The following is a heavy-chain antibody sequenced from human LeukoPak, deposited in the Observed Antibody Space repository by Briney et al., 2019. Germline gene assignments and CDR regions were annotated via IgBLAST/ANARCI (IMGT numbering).Heavy chain of an antibody. D-gene: IGHD2-2*01. J-gene: IGHJ4*02. CDR2: IYHSGST. Sequence: SETLSLACTVSGYSISSGYYWGWIRQPPGKGLEWIGSIYHSGSTYYNPSLKSRVTISVDTSKNQFSLKLSSVTAADTAVYYCARSTIPHWGKYYFDYRGQGTLVTVSS. CDR3: ARSTIPHWGKYYFDY. CDR1: GYSISSGYY. V-gene: IGHV4-38-2*02.